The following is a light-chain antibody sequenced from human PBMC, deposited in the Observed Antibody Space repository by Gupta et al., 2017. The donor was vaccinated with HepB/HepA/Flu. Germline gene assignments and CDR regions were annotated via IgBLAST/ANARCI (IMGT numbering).Light chain of an antibody. CDR3: QQSYIIPYT. V-gene: IGKV1-39*01. CDR1: HSISAY. J-gene: IGKJ2*01. Sequence: DIQMNQSPSSLSASVGDSVTITCRASHSISAYLNWYQQKRGRAPRLFIYGASNLQTGVPSRFSGSGSGTDFTLTISRLQPEDVATFYCQQSYIIPYTFGQGTKVEI. CDR2: GAS.